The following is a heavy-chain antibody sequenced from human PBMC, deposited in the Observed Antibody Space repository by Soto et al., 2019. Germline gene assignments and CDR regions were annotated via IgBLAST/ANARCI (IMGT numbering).Heavy chain of an antibody. CDR1: GGSISSSSYY. D-gene: IGHD3-22*01. CDR2: IYYSGST. V-gene: IGHV4-39*01. J-gene: IGHJ4*02. Sequence: SETLSLTCTVSGGSISSSSYYWGWIRQPPGKGLEWIGSIYYSGSTYYNPSLKSRVTISVDTSKNQFSLKLSSVTAADTAVYYCARHDYDSSGAFFDYWGQGTLVTVSS. CDR3: ARHDYDSSGAFFDY.